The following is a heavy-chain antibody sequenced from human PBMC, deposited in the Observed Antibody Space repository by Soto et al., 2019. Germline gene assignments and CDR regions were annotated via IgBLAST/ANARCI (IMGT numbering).Heavy chain of an antibody. D-gene: IGHD3-3*01. J-gene: IGHJ6*02. CDR1: GGSFSGYY. CDR3: ARVRSTIFGVSHYGMDV. Sequence: SETLSLTCAVYGGSFSGYYWSWIRQPPGKGLEWIGEINHSGSTNYNPSLKSRVTISVDTSKNQFSLKLSSVTAEDTAVYYCARVRSTIFGVSHYGMDVWGQGTTVTVAS. V-gene: IGHV4-34*01. CDR2: INHSGST.